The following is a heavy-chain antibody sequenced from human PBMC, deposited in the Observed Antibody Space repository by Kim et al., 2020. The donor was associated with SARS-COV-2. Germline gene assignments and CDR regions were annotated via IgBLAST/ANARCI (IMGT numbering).Heavy chain of an antibody. CDR2: FDPEDGET. CDR1: GYTLTELS. CDR3: ATIRMAYSSSRPFDY. D-gene: IGHD6-6*01. J-gene: IGHJ4*02. V-gene: IGHV1-24*01. Sequence: ASVKVSCKVSGYTLTELSMHWVRQAPGKGLEWMGGFDPEDGETIYAQKFQGRVTMTEDTSTDTAYMELSSLRSEDTAVYYCATIRMAYSSSRPFDYWGQGTLVTVSS.